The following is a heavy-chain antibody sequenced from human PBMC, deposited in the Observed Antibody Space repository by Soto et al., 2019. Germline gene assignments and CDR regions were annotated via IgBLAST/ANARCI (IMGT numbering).Heavy chain of an antibody. CDR1: GYTFTSYY. J-gene: IGHJ4*02. CDR3: ARDGIDGPPTAMVTFDFDY. Sequence: QVQLVQSGAEVKKPGASVKVSCKASGYTFTSYYMHWVRQAPGQGLEWMGIINPSGGSTSYAQKFQGRVTMTRDTSTSTVYMELSSLRSEDTAVYYCARDGIDGPPTAMVTFDFDYWGQGTLVTVSS. V-gene: IGHV1-46*03. D-gene: IGHD5-18*01. CDR2: INPSGGST.